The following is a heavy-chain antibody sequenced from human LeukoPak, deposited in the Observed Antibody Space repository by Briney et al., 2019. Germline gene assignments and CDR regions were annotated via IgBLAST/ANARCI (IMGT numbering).Heavy chain of an antibody. CDR1: GGSISGYY. V-gene: IGHV4-4*07. Sequence: SETLSLTCTVSGGSISGYYWNWIRQPAGKGLEWIGRIFHSGCTNYNPSLNSRVTMSVDTSKNQFSLKLSSVTAADTAVYYCARSRIVLADSLDPWGQGTLVTVSS. CDR3: ARSRIVLADSLDP. CDR2: IFHSGCT. D-gene: IGHD6-19*01. J-gene: IGHJ5*02.